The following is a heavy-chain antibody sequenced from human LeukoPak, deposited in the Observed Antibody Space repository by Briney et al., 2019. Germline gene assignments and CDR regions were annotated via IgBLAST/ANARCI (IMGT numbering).Heavy chain of an antibody. CDR3: ARDCGGDCDFDY. Sequence: PGGSLRLSCAASGFTFSSYSMNWVRQAPGKGLEWVSSISSSSSYIYYTDSVKGRFTISRDNAKNSLYLQMNSLRAEDTAVYYCARDCGGDCDFDYWGQGTLVTVSS. D-gene: IGHD2-21*02. J-gene: IGHJ4*02. CDR2: ISSSSSYI. V-gene: IGHV3-21*01. CDR1: GFTFSSYS.